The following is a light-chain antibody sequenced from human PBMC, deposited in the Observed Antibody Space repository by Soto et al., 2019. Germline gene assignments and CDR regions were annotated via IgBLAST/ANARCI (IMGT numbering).Light chain of an antibody. CDR2: GAS. CDR3: QQYCSSPPLT. V-gene: IGKV3-20*01. Sequence: EIVLTQSPGTLSLSPGERATLSCRASQSVSSSYLAWYQQKPGQAPRLLIYGASSRATGIPDRFSGSGSGTDFTLTISRLEPEDFAVYYCQQYCSSPPLTFCGGTQVEIK. J-gene: IGKJ4*01. CDR1: QSVSSSY.